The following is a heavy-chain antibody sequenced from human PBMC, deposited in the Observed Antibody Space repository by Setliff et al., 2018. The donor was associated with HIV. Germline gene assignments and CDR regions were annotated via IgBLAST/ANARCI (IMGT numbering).Heavy chain of an antibody. CDR2: INYNNGDT. D-gene: IGHD3-16*02. CDR1: GYIFSGYY. Sequence: AASVKVSCKTSGYIFSGYYLHWLRRAPGQGLEWMGWINYNNGDTQYADEFQGRVTMTRDTSTSTVYMDLSRLTSDDTAVYYCALANIVSTARWNHWGRGTLVTVSS. V-gene: IGHV1-2*02. J-gene: IGHJ5*02. CDR3: ALANIVSTARWNH.